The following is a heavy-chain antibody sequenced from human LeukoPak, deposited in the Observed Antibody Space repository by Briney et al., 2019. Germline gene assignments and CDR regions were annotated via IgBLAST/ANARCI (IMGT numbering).Heavy chain of an antibody. D-gene: IGHD3-3*01. J-gene: IGHJ4*02. Sequence: SETLSLTCTVSGGSVSSGSYYWSWIRQPPGKGLEWIGYIYYSGSTNYNPSLKSRVTISVDTSKNQFSLKLSSVTAADTAVYYCARSLPLTYYDFWSGSLPYFDYWGQGTLVTVSS. CDR1: GGSVSSGSYY. CDR3: ARSLPLTYYDFWSGSLPYFDY. CDR2: IYYSGST. V-gene: IGHV4-61*01.